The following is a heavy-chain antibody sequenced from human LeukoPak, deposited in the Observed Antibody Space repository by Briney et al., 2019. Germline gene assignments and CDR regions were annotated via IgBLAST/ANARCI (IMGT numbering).Heavy chain of an antibody. J-gene: IGHJ1*01. V-gene: IGHV4-4*07. CDR3: ARAAVTTSRYFQH. Sequence: SQTLSLTCTVSGGSISNYYWSWIRQPAGKGLEWIGRINTSGSTNCNPSLKSRVTISEDTSKNQLSLKLSSVTAADTAVYYCARAAVTTSRYFQHWGQGTLVTVSS. CDR2: INTSGST. CDR1: GGSISNYY. D-gene: IGHD4-17*01.